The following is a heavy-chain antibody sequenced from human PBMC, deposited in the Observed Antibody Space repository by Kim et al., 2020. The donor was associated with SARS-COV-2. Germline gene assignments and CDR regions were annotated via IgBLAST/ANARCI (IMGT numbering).Heavy chain of an antibody. J-gene: IGHJ4*02. D-gene: IGHD3-22*01. CDR2: IYSGGST. CDR3: ARGGYDSSDLDY. Sequence: GGSLRLSCAASGFTVSSNYMSWVRQAPGKGLEWVSVIYSGGSTYYADSVKGRFTISRGNSKNKLYLQMNSLRAEDTAVYYCARGGYDSSDLDYWGQGTLVTVSS. V-gene: IGHV3-66*02. CDR1: GFTVSSNY.